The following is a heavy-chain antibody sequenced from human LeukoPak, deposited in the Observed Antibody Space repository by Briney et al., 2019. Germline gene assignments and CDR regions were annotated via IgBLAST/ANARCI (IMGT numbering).Heavy chain of an antibody. CDR1: GFTFSSYS. J-gene: IGHJ4*02. CDR3: ASEAYSSSWYQG. D-gene: IGHD6-13*01. Sequence: GGSLRLSCAASGFTFSSYSMNWVRQAPGKGLEWVSSISSSSSYIYYADSVKGRSTISRDNAKNSLYLQMNSLRAEDTAVYYCASEAYSSSWYQGWGQGTLVTVSS. V-gene: IGHV3-21*01. CDR2: ISSSSSYI.